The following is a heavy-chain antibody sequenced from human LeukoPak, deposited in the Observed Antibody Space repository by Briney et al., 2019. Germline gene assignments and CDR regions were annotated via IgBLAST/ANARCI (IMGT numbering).Heavy chain of an antibody. V-gene: IGHV1-2*02. CDR2: INCNSGGT. D-gene: IGHD4-17*01. CDR1: GYTFTGCY. Sequence: HVASVKVSCKASGYTFTGCYLHWVRQAPGQGLEWMGWINCNSGGTNYAQKFQGRVTMTRDTSISTVYMELSRLIFDDTAVYYCARDKATVTTPYFDYWGQGTPVTVSS. CDR3: ARDKATVTTPYFDY. J-gene: IGHJ4*02.